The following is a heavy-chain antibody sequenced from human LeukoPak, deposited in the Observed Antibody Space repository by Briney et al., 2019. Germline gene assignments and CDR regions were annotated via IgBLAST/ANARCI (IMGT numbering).Heavy chain of an antibody. J-gene: IGHJ3*01. CDR2: IVSSGSDI. D-gene: IGHD2-15*01. V-gene: IGHV3-48*03. CDR1: GFSFSSHE. CDR3: ARGGYCSGGRCYRWNAFDA. Sequence: GGSLRLSCAASGFSFSSHEMDWVRQAPGKGLEWVSYIVSSGSDIYYADSVRGRFTISRDNAKNSLYLQMNSLTAEDTAIYYCARGGYCSGGRCYRWNAFDAWGQGTMVTVSS.